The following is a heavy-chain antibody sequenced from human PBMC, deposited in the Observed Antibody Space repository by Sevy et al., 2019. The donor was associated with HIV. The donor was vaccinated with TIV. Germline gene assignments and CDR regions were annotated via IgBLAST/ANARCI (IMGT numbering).Heavy chain of an antibody. CDR3: ARGRVTSHYYDY. CDR2: ISSDGNNK. CDR1: RFTFNTYA. D-gene: IGHD2-21*02. J-gene: IGHJ4*02. Sequence: GGSLRLSCVASRFTFNTYAIHWVRQAPGKGLEWVAVISSDGNNKYYADSVKGRFTISRDNSKHTLYLQMNSLRVEDTAVYYCARGRVTSHYYDYWGQGTLVTVSS. V-gene: IGHV3-30*04.